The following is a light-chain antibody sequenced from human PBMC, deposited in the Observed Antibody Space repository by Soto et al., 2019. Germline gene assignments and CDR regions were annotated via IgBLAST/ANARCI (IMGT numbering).Light chain of an antibody. V-gene: IGLV2-14*01. CDR3: SSYTSSSTFSDV. CDR1: SSDVGGYNY. CDR2: DVS. Sequence: QSALTQPASVSGSPGQSITISCTGTSSDVGGYNYVSWYQQHPGKAPKLMIYDVSNRPSGVSNRFSGSKSGNTASLTISGLQAEDEADYYGSSYTSSSTFSDVFGTGTKLTVL. J-gene: IGLJ1*01.